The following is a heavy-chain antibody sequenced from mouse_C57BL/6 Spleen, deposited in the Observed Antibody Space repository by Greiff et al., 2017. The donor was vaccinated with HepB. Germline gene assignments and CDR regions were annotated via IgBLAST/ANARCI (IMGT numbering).Heavy chain of an antibody. CDR3: ARAFTTTGYFDV. V-gene: IGHV1-82*01. CDR1: GSPLSSSG. Sequence: QVQLQQSEPELVKPGASVKISCKASGSPLSSSGWNGVKQRPGKGLEWIGRIYPGDGDTNYNGKFKGKATLTADKSSSTAYMQLSSLTSEDSAVYFCARAFTTTGYFDVWGTGTTVTVSS. D-gene: IGHD1-1*01. CDR2: IYPGDGDT. J-gene: IGHJ1*03.